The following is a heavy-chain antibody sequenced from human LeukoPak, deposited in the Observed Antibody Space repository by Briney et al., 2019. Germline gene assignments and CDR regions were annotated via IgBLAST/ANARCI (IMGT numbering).Heavy chain of an antibody. Sequence: GESLPISCQGSGSPFTSYWISWVRQLPGKGLEWMGRIDPSDSYTNYSPSFQGHVTISADRSISTAYLQWSSLKASDTAMYYCARQGLLWFGELLPPFDYWGQGTLVTVSS. J-gene: IGHJ4*02. CDR3: ARQGLLWFGELLPPFDY. V-gene: IGHV5-10-1*01. CDR2: IDPSDSYT. D-gene: IGHD3-10*01. CDR1: GSPFTSYW.